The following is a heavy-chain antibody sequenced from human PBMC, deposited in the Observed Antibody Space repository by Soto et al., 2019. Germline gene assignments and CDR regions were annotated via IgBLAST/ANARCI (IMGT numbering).Heavy chain of an antibody. Sequence: PGGSLRLSCAASGFTFSDYYMSWIRQAPGKGLEWVSYISSSGSTIYYADSVKGRFTISRDNAKNSLYLQMNSLRAEDTAVYYCARDSSSPFYYYYGMGVWGQGTTVTVSS. D-gene: IGHD6-6*01. CDR3: ARDSSSPFYYYYGMGV. V-gene: IGHV3-11*01. CDR1: GFTFSDYY. J-gene: IGHJ6*02. CDR2: ISSSGSTI.